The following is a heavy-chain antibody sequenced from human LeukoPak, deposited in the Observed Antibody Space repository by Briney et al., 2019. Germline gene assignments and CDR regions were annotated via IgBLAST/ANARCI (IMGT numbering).Heavy chain of an antibody. J-gene: IGHJ4*02. Sequence: SETLSVTCTVSGGSISSSSYYWGWIRQPPGKGLEWIGSMYYSGSTYYNASLKSRVTISVDTSKNHFSLSLTSVTAADTVVYYYARATDSGSSPFDYWGQGTLVTVSS. D-gene: IGHD1-26*01. CDR2: MYYSGST. CDR3: ARATDSGSSPFDY. CDR1: GGSISSSSYY. V-gene: IGHV4-39*02.